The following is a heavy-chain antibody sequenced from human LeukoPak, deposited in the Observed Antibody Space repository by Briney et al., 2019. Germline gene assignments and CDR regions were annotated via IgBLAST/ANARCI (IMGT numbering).Heavy chain of an antibody. CDR2: ISYDGSNK. D-gene: IGHD5-12*01. J-gene: IGHJ4*02. CDR1: GFTFSSYA. Sequence: GGSLRLSCAASGFTFSSYAMHWVRQAPGKGLEWVAVISYDGSNKYYADSVKGRFTISRDNSKNTLYLQMNSLRAEDTAVYYCARGGYLRGYSGYGLADYFDYWGQGTLVTVSS. V-gene: IGHV3-30-3*01. CDR3: ARGGYLRGYSGYGLADYFDY.